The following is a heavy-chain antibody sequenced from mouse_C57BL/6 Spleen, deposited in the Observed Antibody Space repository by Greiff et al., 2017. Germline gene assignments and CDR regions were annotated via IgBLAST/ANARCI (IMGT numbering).Heavy chain of an antibody. V-gene: IGHV1-72*01. CDR3: ARGEYYGSSYPYAMDY. CDR1: GYTFTSYW. CDR2: IDPNSGGT. D-gene: IGHD1-1*01. J-gene: IGHJ4*01. Sequence: VQLQQSGAELVKPGASVKLSCKASGYTFTSYWMHWVKQRPGRGLEWIGRIDPNSGGTKYNEKFKSKATLTVDKPSSTAYMQLSRLTSEDSAVYYCARGEYYGSSYPYAMDYWGQGTSVTVSS.